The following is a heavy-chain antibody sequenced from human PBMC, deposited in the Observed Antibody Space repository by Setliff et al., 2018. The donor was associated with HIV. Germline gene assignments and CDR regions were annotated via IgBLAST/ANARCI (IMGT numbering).Heavy chain of an antibody. CDR3: ARHGGDWGPFDY. CDR2: IYYNGGT. V-gene: IGHV4-59*08. J-gene: IGHJ4*02. CDR1: SYSITSAFY. Sequence: SETLSLTCTVSSYSITSAFYWAWIRQPPGKGLEWIGYIYYNGGTKYNPSLKSRVTISVGTSKNQFSLKLTPVTAADTAVYYCARHGGDWGPFDYWGQGALVTVSS. D-gene: IGHD2-21*02.